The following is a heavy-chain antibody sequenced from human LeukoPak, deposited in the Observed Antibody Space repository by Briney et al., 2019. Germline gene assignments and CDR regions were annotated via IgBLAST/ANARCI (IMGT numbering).Heavy chain of an antibody. CDR2: IYHSGST. CDR3: ARLAAGVTMYYYYMDV. J-gene: IGHJ6*03. V-gene: IGHV4-38-2*02. CDR1: GYSISSGYY. D-gene: IGHD4-17*01. Sequence: PSETLSLTCTVSGYSISSGYYWGWIRQPPGKGLEWIGSIYHSGSTYYNPSLKSRVTISVDTSKNQFSLKLSSVTAADTAVYYCARLAAGVTMYYYYMDVWGKGTTVTVSS.